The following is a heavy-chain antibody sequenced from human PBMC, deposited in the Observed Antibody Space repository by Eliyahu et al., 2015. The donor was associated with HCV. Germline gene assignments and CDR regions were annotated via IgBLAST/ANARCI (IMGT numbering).Heavy chain of an antibody. Sequence: QVQLVESGGGVVQPGGSLRLSCVXSGXSXSRFGIHWVRQAPGKGLQWVAYIXLDGRTKXYADSVRGRFTVSRDNSKNTVYLQMTSLSPEDRAIYYCATPQSNYWNGFEALDYWGQGTLVTVSS. V-gene: IGHV3-30*02. D-gene: IGHD3-3*01. J-gene: IGHJ4*02. CDR3: ATPQSNYWNGFEALDY. CDR1: GXSXSRFG. CDR2: IXLDGRTK.